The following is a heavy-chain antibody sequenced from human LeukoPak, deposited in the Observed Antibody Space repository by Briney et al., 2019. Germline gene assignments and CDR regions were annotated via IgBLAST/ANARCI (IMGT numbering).Heavy chain of an antibody. V-gene: IGHV5-51*01. CDR1: GYSFTSYW. D-gene: IGHD1-26*01. CDR3: ARRRDLYSGSYYPFDY. J-gene: IGHJ4*02. Sequence: GESLKISCKGSGYSFTSYWIGWVRQMPGKGLEWMGIIYPGDSDARYSPSFQGQVTISSDKSISTAYLQWSSLKASDTAMYYCARRRDLYSGSYYPFDYWGQGTLVTVSS. CDR2: IYPGDSDA.